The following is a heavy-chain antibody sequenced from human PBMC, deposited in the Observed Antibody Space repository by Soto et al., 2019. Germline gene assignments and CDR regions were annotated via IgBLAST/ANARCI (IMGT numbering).Heavy chain of an antibody. V-gene: IGHV1-69*13. CDR2: IIPIFGTA. J-gene: IGHJ6*03. Sequence: SVKVSCKASGGTFSSYAISWVRQAPGQGLEWMGGIIPIFGTANYAQKFQGRVTITADESTSTAYMELSSLRSEDTAVYYCARGTSGSYYFYYYYMDVWGKGTTVTVSS. CDR3: ARGTSGSYYFYYYYMDV. D-gene: IGHD3-10*01. CDR1: GGTFSSYA.